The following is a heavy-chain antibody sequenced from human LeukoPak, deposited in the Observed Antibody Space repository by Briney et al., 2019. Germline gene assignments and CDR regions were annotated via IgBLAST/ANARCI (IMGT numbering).Heavy chain of an antibody. CDR1: GFTFSSYE. Sequence: AGGSLRLSCAASGFTFSSYEMNWVRQAPGKGLEWVSYISSSGSTIYYADSVKGRFTISRDNAKNSLYLQMNSLRAEDTAVYYCARVECSGGSCYSVSGWGQGTLVTVSS. CDR3: ARVECSGGSCYSVSG. J-gene: IGHJ4*02. V-gene: IGHV3-48*03. CDR2: ISSSGSTI. D-gene: IGHD2-15*01.